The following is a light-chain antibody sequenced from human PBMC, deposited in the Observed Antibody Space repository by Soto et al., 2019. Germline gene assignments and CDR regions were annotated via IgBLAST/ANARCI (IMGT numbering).Light chain of an antibody. V-gene: IGKV3-11*01. CDR3: HQRRNWPPVT. Sequence: EIVLTQSPATLSLSPGERATLSCRASQSINRHLAWYRQKPGQSPRLLIYDASNRATGIPARFSGSGSGTEFTPASTSLRTEHFGVYECHQRRNWPPVTFGEGTKVEIK. J-gene: IGKJ4*01. CDR1: QSINRH. CDR2: DAS.